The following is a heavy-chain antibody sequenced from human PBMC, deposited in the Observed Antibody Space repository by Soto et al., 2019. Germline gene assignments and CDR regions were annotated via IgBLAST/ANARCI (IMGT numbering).Heavy chain of an antibody. CDR3: ARERRGDYYGIDV. J-gene: IGHJ6*02. CDR1: GYTFTNFY. V-gene: IGHV1-46*01. D-gene: IGHD1-1*01. CDR2: INPSGNSP. Sequence: QVQLVQSGAEVKKPGASVKVSCKASGYTFTNFYIHWVRQAPGQGLEWMGVINPSGNSPTYAQKFQGRVTMTRDTSTSTTYMELSSLRSEDTALYSCARERRGDYYGIDVWGQGTTVPVSS.